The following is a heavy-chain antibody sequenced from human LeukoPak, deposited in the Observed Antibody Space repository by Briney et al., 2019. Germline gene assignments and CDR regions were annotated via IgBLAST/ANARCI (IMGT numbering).Heavy chain of an antibody. V-gene: IGHV4-30-4*08. CDR1: GGSISSGDYY. D-gene: IGHD2-2*02. Sequence: SQTLSLTCTVSGGSISSGDYYWSWLRQPPGKGLEWIGYIYYSGSTYYNPSLKSRVTISVDTSKNQFSLKLSSVTAADTAVYYCAREDCSSTSCYIGRDEGGLYFDYWGQGTLVTVSS. CDR2: IYYSGST. CDR3: AREDCSSTSCYIGRDEGGLYFDY. J-gene: IGHJ4*02.